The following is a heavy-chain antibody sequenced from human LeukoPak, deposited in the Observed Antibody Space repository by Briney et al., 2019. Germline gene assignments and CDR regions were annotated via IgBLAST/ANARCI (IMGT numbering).Heavy chain of an antibody. CDR2: IWYDGSNK. D-gene: IGHD2-8*01. CDR3: AKDPTYCTNGVCYRSNYYMDV. V-gene: IGHV3-33*06. CDR1: GFSFSSYG. Sequence: GGSLRLSCAASGFSFSSYGMHWVRQAPGKGLEWVAVIWYDGSNKYYADSVKGRFTISRDNSKNTLYLQMNSLRAEDTAVYYCAKDPTYCTNGVCYRSNYYMDVWGKGTTVTVSS. J-gene: IGHJ6*03.